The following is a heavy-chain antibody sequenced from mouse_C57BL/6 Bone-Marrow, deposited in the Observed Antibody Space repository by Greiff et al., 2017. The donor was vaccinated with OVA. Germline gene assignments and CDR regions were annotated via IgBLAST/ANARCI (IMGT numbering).Heavy chain of an antibody. D-gene: IGHD2-12*01. CDR2: ISYSGST. CDR3: ARSSYYDWAWFAY. V-gene: IGHV3-8*01. J-gene: IGHJ3*01. CDR1: GYSITSDY. Sequence: EVKLVESGPGLAKPSQTLSLTCSVTGYSITSDYWNWIRKFPGNKLEYMGYISYSGSTYYNPSLKSRISITRDTSKNQYYLQLNSVTTEDTATYYCARSSYYDWAWFAYWGQGTLVTVSA.